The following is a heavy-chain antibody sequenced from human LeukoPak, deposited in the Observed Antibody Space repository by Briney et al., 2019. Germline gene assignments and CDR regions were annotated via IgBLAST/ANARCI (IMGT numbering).Heavy chain of an antibody. V-gene: IGHV1-2*02. CDR2: INPNSGGT. D-gene: IGHD5-18*01. CDR1: GYTFTDYY. J-gene: IGHJ4*02. CDR3: ASTIKGYSYGFLGGFDY. Sequence: ASLKVSCKTSGYTFTDYYMHWVRQAPGQGLEWMGWINPNSGGTNYAQKFYARVTMTRDTSISTAYMELSRLRSDDTAVYYCASTIKGYSYGFLGGFDYWGQGTLVTVSS.